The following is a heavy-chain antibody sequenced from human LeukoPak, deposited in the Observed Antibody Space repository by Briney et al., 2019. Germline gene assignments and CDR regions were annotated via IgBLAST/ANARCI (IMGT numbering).Heavy chain of an antibody. CDR1: GFTFSSYA. D-gene: IGHD6-19*01. V-gene: IGHV3-30-3*01. CDR3: ARESRIAVAGTVGLDP. J-gene: IGHJ5*02. CDR2: ISYDGSNK. Sequence: GRSLRLSCAASGFTFSSYAMHWVRQAPGKGLEWVAVISYDGSNKYYADSVKGRFTISRDNSKNTLYLQMNSLRAEDTAVYYCARESRIAVAGTVGLDPWGQGNLVTVSS.